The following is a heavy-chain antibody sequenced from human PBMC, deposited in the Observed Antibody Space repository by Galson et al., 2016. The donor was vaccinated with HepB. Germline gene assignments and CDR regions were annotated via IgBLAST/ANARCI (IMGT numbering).Heavy chain of an antibody. CDR3: AKLMGDWGDRSTGFVDY. Sequence: SLRLSCAASGFRFSEHYMDWVRQAPGKGLEWVAAISGSGYDTYYTDPAQGRFTISKDKSKNTVYLHMNNLRAEDPAIYYCAKLMGDWGDRSTGFVDYWGQGTLVTVSS. V-gene: IGHV3-23*01. CDR1: GFRFSEHY. D-gene: IGHD1-1*01. CDR2: ISGSGYDT. J-gene: IGHJ4*02.